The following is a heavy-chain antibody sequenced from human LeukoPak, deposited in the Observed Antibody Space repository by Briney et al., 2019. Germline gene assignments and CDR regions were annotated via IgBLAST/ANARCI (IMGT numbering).Heavy chain of an antibody. Sequence: SETLSLTCAVYGVSFSGYYWSWIRQPPGKGLEWIGEINHSGSTNYNPSLKSRVTISVDTSKNQFSLKLSSVTAADTAVYYCARAPRRGPPFDYWGQGTLVTVSS. CDR1: GVSFSGYY. V-gene: IGHV4-34*01. D-gene: IGHD3-10*01. CDR2: INHSGST. J-gene: IGHJ4*02. CDR3: ARAPRRGPPFDY.